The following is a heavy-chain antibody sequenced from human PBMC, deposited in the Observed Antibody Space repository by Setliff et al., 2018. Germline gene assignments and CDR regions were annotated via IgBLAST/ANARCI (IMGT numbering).Heavy chain of an antibody. D-gene: IGHD3-16*01. Sequence: SETLSLTCTVSGGSIRSSYYYWGWIRQPPGKGLEWIGSIYYGSTHFNPSLRSRVAISVDTSKNLLSLRVNSVTATDTAVYYCARPLEESFGGVRDSDAFDVWGQGTMVTVSS. CDR2: IYYGST. CDR1: GGSIRSSYYY. V-gene: IGHV4-39*01. CDR3: ARPLEESFGGVRDSDAFDV. J-gene: IGHJ3*01.